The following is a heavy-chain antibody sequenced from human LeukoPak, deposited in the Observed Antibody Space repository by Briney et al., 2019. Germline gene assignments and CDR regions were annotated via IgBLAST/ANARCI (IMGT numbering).Heavy chain of an antibody. D-gene: IGHD3-22*01. J-gene: IGHJ4*02. V-gene: IGHV1-69*13. CDR1: GGTFSSYA. Sequence: SVKVSCKASGGTFSSYAISWVRQAPGQGLEWMGGIIPIFGTANYAQKFQGRVTITADESTSTAYMELSSLRSEDTAMYYCAISLYDSSGYYYSPFDYWGQGTLVTVSS. CDR2: IIPIFGTA. CDR3: AISLYDSSGYYYSPFDY.